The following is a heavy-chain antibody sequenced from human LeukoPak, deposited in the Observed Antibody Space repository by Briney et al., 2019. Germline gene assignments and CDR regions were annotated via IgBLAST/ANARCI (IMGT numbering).Heavy chain of an antibody. CDR3: ARGRSGGNRYFDY. Sequence: ASVKVSCKASGGTFSSYAISWVRQAPGQGLEWMGGIIPIFGTANYAQKFQGRVTITADESTSTAYMELSSLRSEDTAVYYCARGRSGGNRYFDYWGQGTLVTVSS. J-gene: IGHJ4*02. V-gene: IGHV1-69*13. D-gene: IGHD2-15*01. CDR2: IIPIFGTA. CDR1: GGTFSSYA.